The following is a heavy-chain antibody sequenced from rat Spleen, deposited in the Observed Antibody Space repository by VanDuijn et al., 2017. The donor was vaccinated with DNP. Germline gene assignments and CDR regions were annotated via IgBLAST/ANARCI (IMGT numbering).Heavy chain of an antibody. Sequence: QVQPKESGPGLVQPSQTLSLTCTVSGFPLTSYHVSWVRQPPGKGLEWMGVIWTGGSTAYNSLLQSRLSISRDISKSQVFLKMNSLQTEDTATYYCARGGDGWYFDFWGPGTMVTVSS. D-gene: IGHD1-1*01. V-gene: IGHV2-43*01. CDR3: ARGGDGWYFDF. CDR2: IWTGGST. CDR1: GFPLTSYH. J-gene: IGHJ1*01.